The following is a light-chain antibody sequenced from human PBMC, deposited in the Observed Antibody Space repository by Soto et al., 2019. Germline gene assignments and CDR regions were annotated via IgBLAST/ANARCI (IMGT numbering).Light chain of an antibody. Sequence: DFQMTQSPSSVSASIGDKVTLTCRASHTIVNYLNWYQQKPGKAPKLLIYAASILQTGVPSRFSGSGSGTDFTLAISSLQPEHFATYFCQQSFTTPPTFGQGTKVEIK. V-gene: IGKV1-39*01. CDR3: QQSFTTPPT. CDR2: AAS. CDR1: HTIVNY. J-gene: IGKJ1*01.